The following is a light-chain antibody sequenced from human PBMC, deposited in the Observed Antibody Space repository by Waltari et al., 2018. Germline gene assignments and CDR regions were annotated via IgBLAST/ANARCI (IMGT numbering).Light chain of an antibody. V-gene: IGLV2-14*03. CDR3: SSYTSSSTLV. CDR1: SSDVGGYNY. Sequence: QSALTQPASVSGSPGQSITISCTGTSSDVGGYNYVSWYQKDPGKAPKLMIYDVNKRPSGVSNRFSCCTSGNTASLTISGLQADDEADYYCSSYTSSSTLVFGGGTKLTVL. CDR2: DVN. J-gene: IGLJ3*02.